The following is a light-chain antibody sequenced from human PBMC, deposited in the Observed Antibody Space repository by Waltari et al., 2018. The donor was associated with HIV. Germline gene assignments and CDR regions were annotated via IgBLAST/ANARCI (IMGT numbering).Light chain of an antibody. CDR3: NSRDSSGDLYV. Sequence: SSELTQDPAVSVALGKTVRITCQGASLRTNSASWSQQKTGQAPLLVFFGKNHRPSGIPDRFAGSTSGNTASLTITGAQAEDEADYYCNSRDSSGDLYVFGTATKVTVL. CDR1: SLRTNS. CDR2: GKN. J-gene: IGLJ1*01. V-gene: IGLV3-19*01.